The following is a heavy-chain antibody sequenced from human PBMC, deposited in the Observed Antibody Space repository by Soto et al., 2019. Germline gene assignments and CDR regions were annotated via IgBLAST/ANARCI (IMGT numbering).Heavy chain of an antibody. CDR1: GYTFTSYD. J-gene: IGHJ4*02. D-gene: IGHD6-19*01. Sequence: ASVKVSCKASGYTFTSYDINWVRQATGQGLEWMGWMNPNSGNTGYAQKFQGRVTMTRNTSISTAYMELSSLRSEDTAVYYCARAMYSSGWYSRDFDYWGQGTLVTVSS. CDR3: ARAMYSSGWYSRDFDY. V-gene: IGHV1-8*01. CDR2: MNPNSGNT.